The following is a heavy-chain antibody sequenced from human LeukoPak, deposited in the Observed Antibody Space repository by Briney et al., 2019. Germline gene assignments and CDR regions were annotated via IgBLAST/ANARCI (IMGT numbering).Heavy chain of an antibody. J-gene: IGHJ4*02. Sequence: SETLSLTCTVSGGSISSGGYYWSWIRQPPGKGLEWIGEINHSGSTNYNPSLKSRVTISVDTSKNQFSLKLSSVTAADTAVYYCARGGGSRYWGQGTLVTVSS. CDR2: INHSGST. D-gene: IGHD3-10*01. CDR3: ARGGGSRY. V-gene: IGHV4-39*07. CDR1: GGSISSGGYY.